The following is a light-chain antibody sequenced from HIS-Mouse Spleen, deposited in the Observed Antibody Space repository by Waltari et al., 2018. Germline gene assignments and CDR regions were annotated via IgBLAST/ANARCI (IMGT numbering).Light chain of an antibody. Sequence: DIQMTQSPSSLSASVGDRVTLTGRASQSISSYLNWDQQKPGKAPKLLIYAASSLQSGVPSRFSGSGSGTDFTLTISSLQPEDFATYYCQQSYSTPRTFGQGTKVEIK. J-gene: IGKJ1*01. CDR3: QQSYSTPRT. V-gene: IGKV1-39*01. CDR1: QSISSY. CDR2: AAS.